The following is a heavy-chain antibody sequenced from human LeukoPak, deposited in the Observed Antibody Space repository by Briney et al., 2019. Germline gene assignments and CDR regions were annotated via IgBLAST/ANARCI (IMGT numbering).Heavy chain of an antibody. CDR2: IYYSGST. CDR1: GGSISSYY. Sequence: PSETLSLTCTVSGGSISSYYWSWIRQPPGKGLEWIGYIYYSGSTNYNPSLKSRVTISVDTSKNQFSLKLSSVTVADTAVYYCARALSGYGLFDYWGQGTLVTVSS. J-gene: IGHJ4*02. V-gene: IGHV4-59*08. CDR3: ARALSGYGLFDY. D-gene: IGHD5-12*01.